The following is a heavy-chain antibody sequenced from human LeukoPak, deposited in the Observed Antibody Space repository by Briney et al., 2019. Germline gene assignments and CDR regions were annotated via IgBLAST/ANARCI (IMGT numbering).Heavy chain of an antibody. D-gene: IGHD6-6*01. J-gene: IGHJ6*03. CDR3: ARGRSRSSSSDYYYMDV. V-gene: IGHV1-69*01. CDR1: GGTFSSYA. CDR2: IIPIFGTA. Sequence: GSSVKVSCKASGGTFSSYAISWVRQAPGQGLEWMGGIIPIFGTANYAQKFQGRVTITADESTSTAYMELSSLRSEDTAVYYCARGRSRSSSSDYYYMDVWGKGTTVTVSS.